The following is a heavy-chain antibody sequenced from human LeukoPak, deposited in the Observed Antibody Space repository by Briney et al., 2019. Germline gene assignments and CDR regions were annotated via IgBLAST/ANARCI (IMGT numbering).Heavy chain of an antibody. D-gene: IGHD6-19*01. CDR3: AKAGIAVPATPEY. V-gene: IGHV3-23*01. Sequence: GGSLRLSCAASGFTFSSYAMNWVRQAPGKGLEGVSVISSSGGTTYYSDSVKGRFIISRDNSKNTLSLQMNRLRAEDTAVYYCAKAGIAVPATPEYCGQGTQVTVSS. CDR1: GFTFSSYA. J-gene: IGHJ4*02. CDR2: ISSSGGTT.